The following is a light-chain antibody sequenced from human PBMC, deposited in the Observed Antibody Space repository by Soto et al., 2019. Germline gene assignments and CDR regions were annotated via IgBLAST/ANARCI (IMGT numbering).Light chain of an antibody. Sequence: EIVMTQSPATLSVSPGERATLSCRASQTVRSDFAWYQQKPGQAPRLLIYGASLRATGIPARFSGGGSGTEFTLTISRLQSEDFEVYYCQQYNKWPLTFGGGTKVEIK. CDR1: QTVRSD. CDR3: QQYNKWPLT. J-gene: IGKJ4*01. CDR2: GAS. V-gene: IGKV3-15*01.